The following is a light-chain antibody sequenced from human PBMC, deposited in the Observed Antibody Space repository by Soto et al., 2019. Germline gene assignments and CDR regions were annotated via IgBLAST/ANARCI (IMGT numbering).Light chain of an antibody. Sequence: DIVMSQSPYSLAVSLGERATILCKSSQSVFYSSNHKNYLAWYQQKPGQPPKLLIYWASTRESGVPARFRGSGSGTDFTLTISSLQAEDVAVYYCQQYHTSSWTFGQGTKVDIK. V-gene: IGKV4-1*01. CDR3: QQYHTSSWT. J-gene: IGKJ1*01. CDR1: QSVFYSSNHKNY. CDR2: WAS.